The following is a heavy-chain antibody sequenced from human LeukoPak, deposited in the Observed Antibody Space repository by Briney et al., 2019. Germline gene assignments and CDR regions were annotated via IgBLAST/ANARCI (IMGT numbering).Heavy chain of an antibody. CDR3: ARGWITVGAYYDY. V-gene: IGHV3-74*01. CDR1: GFTFSSYW. CDR2: IQSDGSST. D-gene: IGHD2-2*03. J-gene: IGHJ4*02. Sequence: GGSLRLSCAASGFTFSSYWMHWVRQAPGKGLVWVSRIQSDGSSTSYADSVKGRFTMSRDNAKNTLFLQMNSLRDEDTAVYYCARGWITVGAYYDYWGQGTLVTVSS.